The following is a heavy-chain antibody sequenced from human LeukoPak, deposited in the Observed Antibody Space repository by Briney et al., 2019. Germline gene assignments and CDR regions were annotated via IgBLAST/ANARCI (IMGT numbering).Heavy chain of an antibody. J-gene: IGHJ1*01. D-gene: IGHD6-13*01. CDR1: GFSINTAHY. CDR2: ISHSENA. CDR3: ARGMSSVAAVGL. V-gene: IGHV4-38-2*01. Sequence: PSETLSLTCAVSGFSINTAHYWGWVRQPPGEGVEWIGSISHSENAYYNPSLKSRVTISLDASKNQFSLKVTSLTAADTAVYYCARGMSSVAAVGLWGRGTLVTVSS.